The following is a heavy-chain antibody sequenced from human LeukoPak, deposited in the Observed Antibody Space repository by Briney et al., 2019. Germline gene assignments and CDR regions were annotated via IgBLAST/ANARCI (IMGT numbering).Heavy chain of an antibody. D-gene: IGHD6-13*01. V-gene: IGHV1-8*01. CDR3: ARGSVPPEAAAGTEFDY. CDR1: GYTFTSYD. Sequence: ASVKVSCKASGYTFTSYDINWVRQATGQGLEWMGWMNPNSGNTGYAQKLQGRVTMARNTSMSAAYMELSSLRSEDTAVYYCARGSVPPEAAAGTEFDYWGQGTLVTVSS. CDR2: MNPNSGNT. J-gene: IGHJ4*02.